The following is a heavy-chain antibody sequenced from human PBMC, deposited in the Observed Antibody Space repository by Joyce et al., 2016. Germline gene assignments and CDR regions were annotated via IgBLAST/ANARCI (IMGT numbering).Heavy chain of an antibody. V-gene: IGHV5-51*01. D-gene: IGHD6-19*01. CDR3: ARRSVEVASWFFDH. CDR2: INPADSDT. Sequence: EVQLVQSGAEVKKPGESLRISCTASGYSFTKFWIGWVRQMPGKGLEWMGGINPADSDTRYSPSFQGQVTFSADKSITTAYLQWSGLKASDTALYFCARRSVEVASWFFDHWGQGTLVTVSS. J-gene: IGHJ4*02. CDR1: GYSFTKFW.